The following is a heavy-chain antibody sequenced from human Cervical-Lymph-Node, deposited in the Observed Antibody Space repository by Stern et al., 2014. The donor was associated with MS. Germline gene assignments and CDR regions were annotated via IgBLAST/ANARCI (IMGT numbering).Heavy chain of an antibody. J-gene: IGHJ4*02. V-gene: IGHV1-2*06. CDR3: ARGWLAD. Sequence: VKLVQSGAEVKKPGASVKVSCKASGYTFTGYHMHWVRQAPGQGLEWMRRINPNSGDTNNAQKFQGRVTITRDTSISTAYMELSRLTSDDTAVYYCARGWLADWGQGALVTVSS. D-gene: IGHD6-19*01. CDR2: INPNSGDT. CDR1: GYTFTGYH.